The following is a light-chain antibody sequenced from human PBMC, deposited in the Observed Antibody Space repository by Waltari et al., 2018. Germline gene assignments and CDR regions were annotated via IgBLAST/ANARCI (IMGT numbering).Light chain of an antibody. CDR1: QGISSY. CDR3: QQRNSYHGALT. V-gene: IGKV1-9*01. CDR2: AAS. J-gene: IGKJ4*01. Sequence: DIQLTQSPSFLSASVGDRVTITCRASQGISSYLAWYQQKPGKAPKLLIYAASTLQSGVPSRFSGSGSGTEFTLTISSLQPEDFATYYCQQRNSYHGALTFGGGTKVEIK.